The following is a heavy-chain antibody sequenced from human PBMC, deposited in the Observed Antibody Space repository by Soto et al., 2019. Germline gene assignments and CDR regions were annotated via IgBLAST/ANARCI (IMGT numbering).Heavy chain of an antibody. CDR2: IIPVFGNT. J-gene: IGHJ4*02. V-gene: IGHV1-69*06. D-gene: IGHD6-19*01. CDR1: GRSFSSDW. Sequence: SVKVSCKASGRSFSSDWVSWVRQAPGQGLECMGGIIPVFGNTKYVQRFQGRLTITADKSTSTVYMEMSSLSSEDTAVYYCATLAVAGRGYWGQGTLVTSPQ. CDR3: ATLAVAGRGY.